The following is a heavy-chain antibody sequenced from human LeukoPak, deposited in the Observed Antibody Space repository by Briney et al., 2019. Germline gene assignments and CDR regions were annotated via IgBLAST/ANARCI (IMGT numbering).Heavy chain of an antibody. D-gene: IGHD3-10*01. Sequence: GASVKVSCKASGYTFTSYGISWVRQAPGQGLEWMGWISAYNGNTNYAQKLQGRVTMTTDTSTSTAYMELRSLRSDDTAVYYCARDRSMVRGVIIMGYWGQGTLVTVSS. CDR2: ISAYNGNT. CDR1: GYTFTSYG. J-gene: IGHJ4*02. CDR3: ARDRSMVRGVIIMGY. V-gene: IGHV1-18*01.